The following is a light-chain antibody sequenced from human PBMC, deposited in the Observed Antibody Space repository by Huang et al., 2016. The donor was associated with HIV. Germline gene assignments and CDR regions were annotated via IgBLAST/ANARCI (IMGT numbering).Light chain of an antibody. CDR2: QVS. Sequence: VVMTQAPLSLPVTLGPPASIFCKSSQGLLSSEGDTFLNWFQQRPGQSPRRLIYQVSIRDSGVPLRFSGSGSGTLFTLRINPVEAEDVAIYYCMQGTHWPGTFGPGTKMDI. CDR1: QGLLSSEGDTF. V-gene: IGKV2-30*01. CDR3: MQGTHWPGT. J-gene: IGKJ1*01.